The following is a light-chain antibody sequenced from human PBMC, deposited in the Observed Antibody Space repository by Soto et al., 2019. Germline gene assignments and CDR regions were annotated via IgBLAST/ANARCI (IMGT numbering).Light chain of an antibody. CDR3: QLYYTFRAT. V-gene: IGKV4-1*01. Sequence: DIVMTQSPDSLAVSLGERATINCKSSLSVLYSSNNRNSLAWYQQKPGKPPKLLIYWASTRQSAVPDRFSGSGSGPDFTLTISSLQAEDVAVYYCQLYYTFRATLGQGTRVEIK. J-gene: IGKJ1*01. CDR2: WAS. CDR1: LSVLYSSNNRNS.